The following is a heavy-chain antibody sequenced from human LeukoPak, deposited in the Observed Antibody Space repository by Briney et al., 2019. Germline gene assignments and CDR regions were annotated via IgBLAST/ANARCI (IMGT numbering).Heavy chain of an antibody. J-gene: IGHJ4*02. CDR1: GGSISNNH. V-gene: IGHV4-59*08. Sequence: SETLSLTCTVSGGSISNNHWSWIRQPPGKGLEWIGYVYYTGSTQYNPSLKSRVTISVDTSKNQFSLKLTSVTAADTAVYYCARGYYYGSGSFDYWGQGTLVTVSS. D-gene: IGHD3-10*01. CDR3: ARGYYYGSGSFDY. CDR2: VYYTGST.